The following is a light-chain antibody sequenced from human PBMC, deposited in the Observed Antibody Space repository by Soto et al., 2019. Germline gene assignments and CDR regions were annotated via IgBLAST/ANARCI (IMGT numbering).Light chain of an antibody. Sequence: IVMTQSPATLSVSPGDGATLSCRASLSIGSNLAWYQQRPGQAPRLLIYDASSRATGIPARFSGSGSGTEFPLTINSLQSEDSAVSYCQQYYNWLWTFGQGTRVEIK. CDR2: DAS. J-gene: IGKJ1*01. CDR1: LSIGSN. CDR3: QQYYNWLWT. V-gene: IGKV3-15*01.